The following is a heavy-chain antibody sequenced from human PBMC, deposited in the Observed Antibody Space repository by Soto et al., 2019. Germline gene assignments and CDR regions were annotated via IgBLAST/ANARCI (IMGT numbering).Heavy chain of an antibody. Sequence: EAPLVETGGGLIQPGGSLRLSCAASGFTVSSNYMIWVRQAPGKWLEWVSVSYSGGSTYYADSVKGRFTISRDNSKNTLYLQMNSLRAEVTAVYYCAREWRGDYAGYYGMDVWGQGTTVTVSS. CDR3: AREWRGDYAGYYGMDV. D-gene: IGHD4-17*01. CDR1: GFTVSSNY. CDR2: SYSGGST. V-gene: IGHV3-53*02. J-gene: IGHJ6*02.